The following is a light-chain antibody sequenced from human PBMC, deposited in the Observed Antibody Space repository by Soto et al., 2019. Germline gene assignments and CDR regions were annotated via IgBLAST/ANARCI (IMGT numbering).Light chain of an antibody. V-gene: IGLV2-14*01. CDR1: SIDVGGYNY. J-gene: IGLJ2*01. CDR2: DVS. CDR3: SSYTSSSIPHVI. Sequence: QSALTQPASVSGSPGQSITISCTGTSIDVGGYNYVSWHQQHPGKAPKLMIYDVSNRPSGVSNRFSGSKSGNTASLTISGLQAEDEADYYCSSYTSSSIPHVIFGGGTKLTVL.